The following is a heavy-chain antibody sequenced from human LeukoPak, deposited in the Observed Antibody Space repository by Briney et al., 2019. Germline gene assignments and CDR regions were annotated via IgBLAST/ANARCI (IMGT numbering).Heavy chain of an antibody. V-gene: IGHV3-48*03. D-gene: IGHD3-10*02. CDR3: AELGITMIGGV. CDR2: ISSSGSTI. CDR1: GFTFSSYE. J-gene: IGHJ6*04. Sequence: GGSLRPSCAASGFTFSSYEMNWVRQAPGKGLEWVSYISSSGSTIYYADSVKGRFTISRDNAENSLYLQMNSLRAEDTAVYYCAELGITMIGGVWGKGTTVTISS.